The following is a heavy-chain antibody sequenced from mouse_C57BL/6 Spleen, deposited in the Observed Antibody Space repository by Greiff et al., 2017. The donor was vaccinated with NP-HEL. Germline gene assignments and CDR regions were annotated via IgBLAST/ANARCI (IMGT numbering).Heavy chain of an antibody. V-gene: IGHV7-1*01. Sequence: EVKLVESGGGLVQSGRSLRLSCATSGFTFSDFYMEWVRQAPGKGLEWIAASRNKANDYTTEYSASVKGRFIVSRDTSQSILYLQMNALRAEDTAIYYCARDALYWTGAMDYWGQGTSVTVSS. CDR3: ARDALYWTGAMDY. CDR2: SRNKANDYTT. CDR1: GFTFSDFY. D-gene: IGHD2-1*01. J-gene: IGHJ4*01.